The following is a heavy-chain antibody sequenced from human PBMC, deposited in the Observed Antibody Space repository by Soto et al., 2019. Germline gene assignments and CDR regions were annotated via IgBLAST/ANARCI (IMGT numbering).Heavy chain of an antibody. D-gene: IGHD5-12*01. V-gene: IGHV4-30-2*01. CDR1: GGSISSGGYS. CDR3: AAGVGLPRYY. J-gene: IGHJ4*02. CDR2: IYHSGST. Sequence: QLQLQESGSGLVKPSQTLSLTCAVSGGSISSGGYSWSWIRQPPGKGLEWIGYIYHSGSTYYNPSLKMRVTISVGSSNNQFALKLSSVPAADTAVYCWAAGVGLPRYYWGQGTLVTVSS.